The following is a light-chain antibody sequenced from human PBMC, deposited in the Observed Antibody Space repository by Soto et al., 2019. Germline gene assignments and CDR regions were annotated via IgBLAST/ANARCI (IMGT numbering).Light chain of an antibody. J-gene: IGKJ4*02. Sequence: EIVLTQSPGTLSLSPGQRATLSCRASESVSNYLAWYQQKPGQTPRLLIYDASKRATGTPARFTGSGSGTDFTLTISSLEPEEFAVYYCHQRFSWPLPVGGGTKVDI. CDR1: ESVSNY. CDR3: HQRFSWPLP. V-gene: IGKV3-11*01. CDR2: DAS.